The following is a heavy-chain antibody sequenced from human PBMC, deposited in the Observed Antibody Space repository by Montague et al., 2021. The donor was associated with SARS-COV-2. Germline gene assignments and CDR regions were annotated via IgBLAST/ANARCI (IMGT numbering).Heavy chain of an antibody. CDR2: IYYSGST. J-gene: IGHJ3*02. CDR3: ARFPTSYYYDSKAAPATPDAFDI. D-gene: IGHD3-22*01. Sequence: SETLSLTCSVSGDSISHSSFYWGWIRQPPGKGLEWIGRIYYSGSTYYNPSLKSRVTISVDTSKNQFSLKLSSATAADTAVYYCARFPTSYYYDSKAAPATPDAFDIWGQGTMVTVSS. V-gene: IGHV4-39*01. CDR1: GDSISHSSFY.